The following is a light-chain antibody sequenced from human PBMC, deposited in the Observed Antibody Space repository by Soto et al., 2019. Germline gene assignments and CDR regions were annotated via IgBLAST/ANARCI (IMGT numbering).Light chain of an antibody. CDR3: QQGGNWPVT. CDR2: GAS. CDR1: QDVGTY. V-gene: IGKV3D-11*01. J-gene: IGKJ5*01. Sequence: VLTQSPVTLSLSPGERATLSCRASQDVGTYVAWYQVRGGQAPRLLISGASKRATGIPDRINGGGSGADFILTINILESGDSAVYFCQQGGNWPVTFGQGTRVEI.